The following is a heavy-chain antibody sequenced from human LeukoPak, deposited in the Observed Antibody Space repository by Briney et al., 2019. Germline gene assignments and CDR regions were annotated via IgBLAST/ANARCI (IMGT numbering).Heavy chain of an antibody. J-gene: IGHJ4*02. Sequence: GGSLRLSCTASGFTFDDYAMHWVRQAPGKGLEWVSGISWNSGSIGYADSVKGRFTISRDNAKNTLYLQMNSLRAEDTAVYYCARYFAGALFDYWGQGTLVTVSS. CDR3: ARYFAGALFDY. CDR2: ISWNSGSI. V-gene: IGHV3-9*01. D-gene: IGHD3-16*01. CDR1: GFTFDDYA.